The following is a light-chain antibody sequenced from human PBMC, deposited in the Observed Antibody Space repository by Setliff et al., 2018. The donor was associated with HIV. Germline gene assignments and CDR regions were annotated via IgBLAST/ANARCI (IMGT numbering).Light chain of an antibody. CDR2: YDS. V-gene: IGLV3-21*04. Sequence: SYELTQPPSVSVAPGKTARITCGGNNIGSKSVHWYQQKPGQAPVLVISYDSDRPSGTPERFSGSNSGNTATLTISRVEVGDEADYYCQVWDSSSDHPYVFGTGTKVTVL. CDR1: NIGSKS. CDR3: QVWDSSSDHPYV. J-gene: IGLJ1*01.